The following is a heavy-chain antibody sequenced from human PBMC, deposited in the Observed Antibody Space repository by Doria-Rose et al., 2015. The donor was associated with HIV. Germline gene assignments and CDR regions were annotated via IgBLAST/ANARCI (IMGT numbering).Heavy chain of an antibody. Sequence: VQLVQSGGDLVQPGRSLRLSCTASGFNFVDYAMTWVRQAPGKGLEWVGFVRGKAYGGTPDYAASVKGRFTISRDDSKSVAYLQMNSLKIEDSAVYYCRGDYGGKSNYWGQGTLVTVSS. CDR3: RGDYGGKSNY. J-gene: IGHJ4*02. V-gene: IGHV3-49*04. CDR1: GFNFVDYA. CDR2: VRGKAYGGTP. D-gene: IGHD4-17*01.